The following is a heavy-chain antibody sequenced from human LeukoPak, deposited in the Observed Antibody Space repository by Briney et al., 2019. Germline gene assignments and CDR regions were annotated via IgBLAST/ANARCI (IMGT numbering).Heavy chain of an antibody. CDR3: ARWGLGSSRDVFEN. V-gene: IGHV4-34*01. D-gene: IGHD6-13*01. Sequence: SETLSLTCAVYGGSLSGFYWSWIRQSPGKGLEWIGEINQSGSTNYNPSLKSRVTISVDTSENQFSLKLSSVTAADTAVYYCARWGLGSSRDVFENWGQGTLVTVSS. CDR2: INQSGST. J-gene: IGHJ4*02. CDR1: GGSLSGFY.